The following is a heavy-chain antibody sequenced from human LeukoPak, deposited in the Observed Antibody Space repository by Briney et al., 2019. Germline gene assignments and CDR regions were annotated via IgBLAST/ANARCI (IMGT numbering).Heavy chain of an antibody. J-gene: IGHJ4*02. CDR1: GFTFSSYG. CDR3: AREWRGSSGVAGYFDY. V-gene: IGHV3-30*02. CDR2: IRYDGSNK. Sequence: GGSLRLSCAASGFTFSSYGMHWVRQAPGKGLEWVAFIRYDGSNKYYADSVKGRFTISRDNAKNSLYLQMNSLRAEDTAVYYCAREWRGSSGVAGYFDYWGQGTLVTVSS. D-gene: IGHD6-13*01.